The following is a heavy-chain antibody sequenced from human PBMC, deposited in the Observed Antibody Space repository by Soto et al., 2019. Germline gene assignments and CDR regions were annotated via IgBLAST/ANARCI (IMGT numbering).Heavy chain of an antibody. CDR1: GYTFTSYA. CDR3: AIGSGWDRSLDY. CDR2: INAGNGNT. J-gene: IGHJ4*02. D-gene: IGHD6-19*01. V-gene: IGHV1-3*01. Sequence: QVQLVQSGAEVKKPGASVKVSCKASGYTFTSYAMHWVRQAPGQRLEWMGWINAGNGNTKYSQKFQGRVTITRDTSASTAYMELSSLRSEDTAVYYCAIGSGWDRSLDYWGQGTLVTVSS.